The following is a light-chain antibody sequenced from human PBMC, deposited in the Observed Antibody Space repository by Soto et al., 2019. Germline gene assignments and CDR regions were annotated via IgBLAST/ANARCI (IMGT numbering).Light chain of an antibody. CDR2: KAS. Sequence: DIQMTQSPSTLSGSVGYRVTITCRASQTISSWLAWYQQKPGKAPKLLIYKASTLKSGVPSRFSGSGSGTEFTLTISSLQPEDFATYYCQHYNSYSEAFGQGTKVDIK. CDR1: QTISSW. V-gene: IGKV1-5*03. J-gene: IGKJ1*01. CDR3: QHYNSYSEA.